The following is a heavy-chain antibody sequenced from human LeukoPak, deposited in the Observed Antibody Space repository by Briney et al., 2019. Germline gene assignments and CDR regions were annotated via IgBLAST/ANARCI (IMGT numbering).Heavy chain of an antibody. CDR1: GGSISSYY. Sequence: SETLSLTCTVSGGSISSYYWSWIRQPPGKGREWIGYIYYSGSTNYNPPLKSRVNISVDTSKNKFSLKMSSVTAAETAVYYCARGGNYYDSSGYYYFDYWGQGTLVTVSS. D-gene: IGHD3-22*01. J-gene: IGHJ4*02. CDR2: IYYSGST. V-gene: IGHV4-59*01. CDR3: ARGGNYYDSSGYYYFDY.